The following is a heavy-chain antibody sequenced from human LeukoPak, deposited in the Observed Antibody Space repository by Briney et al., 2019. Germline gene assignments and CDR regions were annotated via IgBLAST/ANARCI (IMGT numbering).Heavy chain of an antibody. CDR2: ISYDGSNK. Sequence: GGSLRLSCAASGFTFSRYGMHWVRQAPGKGPEWVAVISYDGSNKYYADSVKGRFSISRDNSKSTLYLQMNSLRTEDTAVYYCAKDYYDSLHYFGYWGQGTLVTVSS. CDR1: GFTFSRYG. D-gene: IGHD3-22*01. CDR3: AKDYYDSLHYFGY. J-gene: IGHJ4*02. V-gene: IGHV3-30*18.